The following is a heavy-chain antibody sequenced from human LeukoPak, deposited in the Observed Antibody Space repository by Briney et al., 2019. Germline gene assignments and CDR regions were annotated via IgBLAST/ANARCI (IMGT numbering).Heavy chain of an antibody. CDR2: ISSSSSYI. V-gene: IGHV3-21*01. D-gene: IGHD5-24*01. Sequence: GGSLRLSCAASGFTFSSYSMNWVRQAPGKGLEWVSSISSSSSYIYYADSVKGRFTISRDNAKNSLYLQMNSLRAEDTAVYYCATVEMATITGGGAFDYWGQGTLVTVSS. J-gene: IGHJ4*02. CDR1: GFTFSSYS. CDR3: ATVEMATITGGGAFDY.